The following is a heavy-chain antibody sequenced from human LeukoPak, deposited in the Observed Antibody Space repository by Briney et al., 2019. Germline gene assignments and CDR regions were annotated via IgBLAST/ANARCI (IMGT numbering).Heavy chain of an antibody. D-gene: IGHD5-18*01. Sequence: GESLQISCKGSGYSFTSYWIGWVRQMPGKGLEWMGIIYPGDSDTRYSPSFQGQVTISADKSIGTAYLQWSSLKASDTAMCYCARVGGSGYSYGYCALDIWGQGTMVTVSS. J-gene: IGHJ3*02. CDR2: IYPGDSDT. V-gene: IGHV5-51*01. CDR3: ARVGGSGYSYGYCALDI. CDR1: GYSFTSYW.